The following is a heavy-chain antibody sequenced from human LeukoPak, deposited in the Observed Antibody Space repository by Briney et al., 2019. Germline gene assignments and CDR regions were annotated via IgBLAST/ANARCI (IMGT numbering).Heavy chain of an antibody. J-gene: IGHJ5*02. V-gene: IGHV3-23*01. CDR2: MCGSAGCT. D-gene: IGHD3-22*01. CDR3: ARDRPNYHESNGHYYERDGDH. Sequence: GGSLRLSCAASGFTFNIYAMSWVRLAPGKGLQWVASMCGSAGCTFYTDSVKGRFTISRDNSNNTLYLEMNSLRAEDAAIYYCARDRPNYHESNGHYYERDGDHWGQGTLVTVSS. CDR1: GFTFNIYA.